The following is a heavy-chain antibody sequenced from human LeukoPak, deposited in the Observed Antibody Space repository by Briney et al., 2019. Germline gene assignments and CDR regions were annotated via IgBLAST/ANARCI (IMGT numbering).Heavy chain of an antibody. CDR2: ISAYNGNT. J-gene: IGHJ4*02. Sequence: ASVKVSCKASGYTFTSYGISWVRQAPGQGLEWMGWISAYNGNTNYAQKLQGRVTMTTDTSTSTAYMELRSLRSDDTAVYYCARVLAVAGILYYFDYWGQGTLVTVSS. V-gene: IGHV1-18*01. D-gene: IGHD6-19*01. CDR3: ARVLAVAGILYYFDY. CDR1: GYTFTSYG.